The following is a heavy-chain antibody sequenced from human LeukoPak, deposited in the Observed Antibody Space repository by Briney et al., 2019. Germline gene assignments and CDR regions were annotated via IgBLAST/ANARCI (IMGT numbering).Heavy chain of an antibody. D-gene: IGHD5-24*01. CDR1: GFTFSSYD. V-gene: IGHV3-13*01. CDR2: IGTAGDT. J-gene: IGHJ4*02. CDR3: ARDADGPLDY. Sequence: GSLRLSCAASGFTFSSYDMHWVRQATGKGLEWVLAIGTAGDTYYPGSVKGRFTISRENAKNSLFLQMTSLRAEDTAVYYCARDADGPLDYWGQGTLVTVSS.